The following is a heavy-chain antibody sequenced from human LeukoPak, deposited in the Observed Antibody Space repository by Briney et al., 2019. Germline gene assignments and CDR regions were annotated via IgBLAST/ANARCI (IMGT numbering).Heavy chain of an antibody. CDR3: ASGGTGYYGFDY. D-gene: IGHD3/OR15-3a*01. V-gene: IGHV3-21*01. Sequence: GGSLRLSCAASGFTFSSYSMNWVRQAPGKGLEWVSSISSSSSYIYYADSVKGRFTISRDNAKNSLYLQMNSLRAEDTAVYYCASGGTGYYGFDYWGQGTLVTVSS. CDR2: ISSSSSYI. CDR1: GFTFSSYS. J-gene: IGHJ4*02.